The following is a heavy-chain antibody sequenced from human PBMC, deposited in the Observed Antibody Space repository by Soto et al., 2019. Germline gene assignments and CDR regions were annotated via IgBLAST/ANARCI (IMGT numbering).Heavy chain of an antibody. D-gene: IGHD6-13*01. Sequence: GSLRLSCAASGFTVSSNYMSWVRQAPGKGLEWVSVIYSGGSTYYADSVKGRFTISRDNSKNTLYLQMNSLRAEDTAVYYCARCLYSSSWGAFDIWGQGTMVTVS. CDR3: ARCLYSSSWGAFDI. V-gene: IGHV3-53*01. J-gene: IGHJ3*02. CDR1: GFTVSSNY. CDR2: IYSGGST.